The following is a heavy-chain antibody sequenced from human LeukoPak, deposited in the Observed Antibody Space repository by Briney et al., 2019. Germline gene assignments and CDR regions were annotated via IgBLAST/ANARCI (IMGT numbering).Heavy chain of an antibody. D-gene: IGHD3-22*01. J-gene: IGHJ5*02. Sequence: ASVKVSCKASGYTFTGYYMHWVRQAPGQGLEWMGWINPNSGGTNYAQKFQGRVTMTRDTSTSTAYMELSRLRSDDTAVYYCARASGVVVSNWFDPWGQGPLVTVSS. CDR1: GYTFTGYY. CDR3: ARASGVVVSNWFDP. CDR2: INPNSGGT. V-gene: IGHV1-2*02.